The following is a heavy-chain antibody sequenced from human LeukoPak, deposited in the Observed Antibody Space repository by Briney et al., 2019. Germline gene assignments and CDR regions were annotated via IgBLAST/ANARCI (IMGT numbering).Heavy chain of an antibody. D-gene: IGHD3-22*01. V-gene: IGHV1-2*02. CDR3: ARDHYDISEYVTY. Sequence: GASVKVSCKASGHTFTGYYMHWVRQAPGQGLEWMGWINANSGDTNYAQKFQGRVTMTTDTSTSTAYMELRSLRSDDTAVYYCARDHYDISEYVTYWGQGTLVTVSS. J-gene: IGHJ4*02. CDR2: INANSGDT. CDR1: GHTFTGYY.